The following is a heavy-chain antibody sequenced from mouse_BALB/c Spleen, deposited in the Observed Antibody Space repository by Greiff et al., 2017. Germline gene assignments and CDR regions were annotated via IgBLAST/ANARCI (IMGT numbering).Heavy chain of an antibody. D-gene: IGHD1-2*01. CDR1: GFTFSSYA. V-gene: IGHV5-6-5*01. CDR2: ISSGGST. Sequence: EVQRVESGGGLVKPGGSLKLSCAASGFTFSSYAMSWVRQTPEKRLEWVASISSGGSTYYPDSVKGRFTISRDNARNILYLQMSSLRSEDTAMYYCARGGYYGYGIAYWGQGTLVTVSA. J-gene: IGHJ3*01. CDR3: ARGGYYGYGIAY.